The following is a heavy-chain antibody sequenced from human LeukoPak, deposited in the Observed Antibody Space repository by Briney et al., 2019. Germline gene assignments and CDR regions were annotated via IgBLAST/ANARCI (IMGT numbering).Heavy chain of an antibody. Sequence: SVTVSCKASGGTFSSYAISWVRQAPGQGLEWMGGIIPIFGTANYAQKFQGRVTITTDESTSTAYMELSSLRSEDTAVYYCARSLTGTRFYYFDYWGQGTLVTVSS. CDR1: GGTFSSYA. CDR3: ARSLTGTRFYYFDY. J-gene: IGHJ4*02. CDR2: IIPIFGTA. D-gene: IGHD1-7*01. V-gene: IGHV1-69*05.